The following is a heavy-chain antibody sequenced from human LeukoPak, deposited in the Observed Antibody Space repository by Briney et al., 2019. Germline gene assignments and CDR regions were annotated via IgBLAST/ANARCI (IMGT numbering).Heavy chain of an antibody. CDR2: INPSGGST. D-gene: IGHD3-3*01. Sequence: GASVKVSCKASGYTFTSYYMHWVRQAPGQGLEWMGIINPSGGSTSYAQKFQGRVTMTRDTSTSTVYMELSSLRSEDTAVYYCARDPTGEWLMRYYFDYWGQGTLVTVSS. J-gene: IGHJ4*02. CDR1: GYTFTSYY. V-gene: IGHV1-46*01. CDR3: ARDPTGEWLMRYYFDY.